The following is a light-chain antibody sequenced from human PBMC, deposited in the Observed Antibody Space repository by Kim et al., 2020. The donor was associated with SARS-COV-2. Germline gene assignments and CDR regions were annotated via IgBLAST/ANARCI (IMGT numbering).Light chain of an antibody. Sequence: SVKLTCTLSRGHSSYAIAWHQQQSEKGPRYLMKLNSDGRHTRGDGIPDRFSGSSSGSERYLTISSLQSEDEADYYCQTWGTGTWVFGGGTQLTVL. CDR3: QTWGTGTWV. V-gene: IGLV4-69*01. CDR2: LNSDGRH. J-gene: IGLJ3*02. CDR1: RGHSSYA.